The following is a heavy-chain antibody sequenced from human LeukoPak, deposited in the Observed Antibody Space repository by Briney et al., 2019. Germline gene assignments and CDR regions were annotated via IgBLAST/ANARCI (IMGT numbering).Heavy chain of an antibody. V-gene: IGHV4-31*03. D-gene: IGHD3-22*01. CDR1: GGSISSGVYY. CDR2: IYYSGST. J-gene: IGHJ4*02. Sequence: SQTLSLTCTVSGGSISSGVYYWSWIRQHPGKGLEWIGYIYYSGSTYYNPSLKSRVTISVDTSKNQFSLKLSSVTAADTAVYYCARTYYDSSGYSYYFDYWGQGTLVTVSS. CDR3: ARTYYDSSGYSYYFDY.